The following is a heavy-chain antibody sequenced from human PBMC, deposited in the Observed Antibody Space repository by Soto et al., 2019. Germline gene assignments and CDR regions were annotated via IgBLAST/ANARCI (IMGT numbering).Heavy chain of an antibody. D-gene: IGHD1-20*01. CDR2: IYHSGST. CDR3: ARRYNWNDGAAFDI. V-gene: IGHV4-30-2*01. CDR1: GGSISSGGYS. J-gene: IGHJ3*02. Sequence: SSETLSLTCAVSGGSISSGGYSWSWIRQPPGKGLEWIGYIYHSGSTYYNPSLKSRVTISVDRSKNQFSLKLSSVTAADTAVHYCARRYNWNDGAAFDIWGQGTMVTVSS.